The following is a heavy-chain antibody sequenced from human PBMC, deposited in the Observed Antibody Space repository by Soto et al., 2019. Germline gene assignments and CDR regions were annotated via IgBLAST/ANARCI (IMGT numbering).Heavy chain of an antibody. CDR1: GGTFSNYA. D-gene: IGHD6-19*01. CDR2: IVPIFGTT. CDR3: ARVEAVAGIYNYHGLDV. V-gene: IGHV1-69*12. J-gene: IGHJ6*02. Sequence: QVQLVQSGAEVKKPGSSVKVSCKVSGGTFSNYAIDWVRLAPGQGLEWMGGIVPIFGTTYYTQKFQGRATIIADDSTTTASLELSSLRSEDTAIYYSARVEAVAGIYNYHGLDVWGQGTAVTVSS.